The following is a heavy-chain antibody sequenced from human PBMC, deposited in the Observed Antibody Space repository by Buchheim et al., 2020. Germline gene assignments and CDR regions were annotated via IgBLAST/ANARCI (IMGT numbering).Heavy chain of an antibody. CDR1: GFTFSSYA. V-gene: IGHV3-30-3*01. D-gene: IGHD6-19*01. J-gene: IGHJ4*02. CDR2: ISYDGSNK. Sequence: QVQLVESGGGVVQPGRSLRLSCAASGFTFSSYAMHWVRQAPGKGLEWVAVISYDGSNKYYADSVKGRFTISRDNSKNTLYLQMNSLRAEDTAVYYCARDWVAVAIDCWGQGTL. CDR3: ARDWVAVAIDC.